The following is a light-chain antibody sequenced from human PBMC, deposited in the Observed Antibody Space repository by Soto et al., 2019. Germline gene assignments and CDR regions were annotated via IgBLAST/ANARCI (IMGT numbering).Light chain of an antibody. V-gene: IGKV1-8*01. CDR1: QGISSY. CDR3: QQYYSYPLT. J-gene: IGKJ4*01. Sequence: AIRMTQSPSSLSASTGDRVTITCRASQGISSYVAWYQQKPGKAPKLLIYAASTLQSGVPSRFSGSGSGTDFTLTISCLQSEDLATYYCQQYYSYPLTFGGGTKVEIK. CDR2: AAS.